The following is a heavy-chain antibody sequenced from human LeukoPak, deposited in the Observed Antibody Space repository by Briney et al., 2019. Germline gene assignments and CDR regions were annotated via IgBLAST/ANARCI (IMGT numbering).Heavy chain of an antibody. V-gene: IGHV3-7*03. J-gene: IGHJ6*02. CDR3: ARRNAMDV. CDR2: INRDGSER. Sequence: GGSLRLSCAASGFTFSKYWMTWVRQAPGKGLEWVANINRDGSERYYVDSVKGRFTISRDDAKSSLYLQMNSLRAEDTAVYYCARRNAMDVWGQGTTVIVFS. CDR1: GFTFSKYW.